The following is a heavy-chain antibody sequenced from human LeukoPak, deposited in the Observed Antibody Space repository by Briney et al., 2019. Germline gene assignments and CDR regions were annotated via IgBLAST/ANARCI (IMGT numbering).Heavy chain of an antibody. CDR2: INHSGST. D-gene: IGHD6-13*01. CDR1: GFTVSSNY. CDR3: ARGGQGQQRSRGLRSFDY. Sequence: GSLRLSCAASGFTVSSNYMSWVRQAPGKGLEWIGEINHSGSTNYNPSLKSRVTISVDTSKNQFSLKLSSVTAADTAVYYCARGGQGQQRSRGLRSFDYWGQGTLVTVSS. J-gene: IGHJ4*02. V-gene: IGHV4-34*01.